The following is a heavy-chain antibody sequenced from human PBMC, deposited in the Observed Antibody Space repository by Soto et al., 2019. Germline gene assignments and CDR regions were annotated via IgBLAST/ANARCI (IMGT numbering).Heavy chain of an antibody. CDR2: VHISEKA. J-gene: IGHJ4*01. CDR3: ARHNTAYKVFGIVISLRY. D-gene: IGHD3-3*01. Sequence: PSETQSLTCTLSCFSLIIYYFSWIRQHPGKGLEWIGSVHISEKAYYNPSLKSRVSVLMDTSKNEFSLRLSSVTAADTAVYYCARHNTAYKVFGIVISLRYWCHGTLVTVPQ. CDR1: CFSLIIYY. V-gene: IGHV4-59*04.